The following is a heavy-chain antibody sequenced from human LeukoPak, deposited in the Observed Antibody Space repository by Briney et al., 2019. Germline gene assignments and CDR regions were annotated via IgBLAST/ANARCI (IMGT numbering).Heavy chain of an antibody. V-gene: IGHV4-59*08. D-gene: IGHD6-13*01. J-gene: IGHJ4*02. CDR1: DDSISDYY. Sequence: SETLSLTCTVSDDSISDYYRGWIRQPPGKGLEWIGYIYYSGSTNYNPSLKSRVTISVDTSKNQFSLKLSSVTAADTAVYYCARHRTQPGIAAGGSYYFDYWGQGTLVTVSS. CDR2: IYYSGST. CDR3: ARHRTQPGIAAGGSYYFDY.